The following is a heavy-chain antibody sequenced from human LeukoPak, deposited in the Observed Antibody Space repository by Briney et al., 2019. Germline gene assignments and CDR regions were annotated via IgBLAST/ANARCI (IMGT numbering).Heavy chain of an antibody. D-gene: IGHD3-3*01. CDR1: GFNFNTYW. V-gene: IGHV3-7*01. J-gene: IGHJ4*02. Sequence: PGGSLRLSCAASGFNFNTYWMTWVRQAPGKGLEWVANIKKDGSEKYYVDSVKGRFTISRDNAKNSLYLQMNSLRAEDTAVYYCARAAVYDFWSGYPPYFDYWGQGTLVTVSS. CDR2: IKKDGSEK. CDR3: ARAAVYDFWSGYPPYFDY.